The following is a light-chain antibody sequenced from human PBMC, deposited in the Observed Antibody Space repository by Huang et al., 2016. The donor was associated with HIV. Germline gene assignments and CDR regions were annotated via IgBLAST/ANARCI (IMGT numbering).Light chain of an antibody. Sequence: EIVMTQSPATLSVSPGERATLSCRASQSVSSNLAWYQQKPGHAPRLLVDGASTRATGIPARFSGSGSGTEFTLTISSLQSEDFAVYYCQQYNNWPRTFGQGTKVEIK. CDR1: QSVSSN. J-gene: IGKJ1*01. V-gene: IGKV3-15*01. CDR2: GAS. CDR3: QQYNNWPRT.